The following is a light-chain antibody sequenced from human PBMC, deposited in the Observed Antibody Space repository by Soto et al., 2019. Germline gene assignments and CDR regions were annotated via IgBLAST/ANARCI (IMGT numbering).Light chain of an antibody. CDR3: QQYHNWPYT. J-gene: IGKJ2*01. CDR2: GAS. V-gene: IGKV3-15*01. CDR1: QSVSSN. Sequence: EIVMTQSPATLSVSPGERATLSCRASQSVSSNLAWYQQRPGQAPRLLISGASTRATGLPARFSGRKSGTEFILTISSLQSEDFAVYFCQQYHNWPYTFGQGTNLEMK.